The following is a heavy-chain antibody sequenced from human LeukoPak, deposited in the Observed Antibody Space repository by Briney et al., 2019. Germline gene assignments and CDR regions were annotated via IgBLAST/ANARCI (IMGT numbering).Heavy chain of an antibody. CDR1: GDSVSSNSAA. Sequence: SQTLSLTCAISGDSVSSNSAAWNWIRQSPSRGLEWLGRTYYRSKWYNDYAVSVKSRITINPDTSKNQFSLQLNFVTPEDTAVYYCARGYSSSWLQTEYYFDYWGQGTLVTVSS. CDR3: ARGYSSSWLQTEYYFDY. V-gene: IGHV6-1*01. CDR2: TYYRSKWYN. J-gene: IGHJ4*02. D-gene: IGHD6-13*01.